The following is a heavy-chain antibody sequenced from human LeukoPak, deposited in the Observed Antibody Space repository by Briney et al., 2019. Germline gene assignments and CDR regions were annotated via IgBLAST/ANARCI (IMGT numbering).Heavy chain of an antibody. CDR2: IKEDGSET. D-gene: IGHD6-13*01. V-gene: IGHV3-7*01. CDR3: ATSSWYRFDY. CDR1: GFTFSHYW. J-gene: IGHJ4*02. Sequence: PGESLKISCAASGFTFSHYWMTWVRQAPGKGLEWVATIKEDGSETYYVDSVQGRSTISRDNANNTLYLQMSSVGAEDTALYYCATSSWYRFDYWGQGILVTVSS.